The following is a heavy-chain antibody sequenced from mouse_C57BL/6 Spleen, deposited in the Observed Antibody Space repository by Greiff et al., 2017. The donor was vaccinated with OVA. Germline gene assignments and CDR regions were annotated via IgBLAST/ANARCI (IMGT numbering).Heavy chain of an antibody. J-gene: IGHJ4*01. CDR3: SSRGYSNYAMDY. Sequence: VMLQESGPGLVAPSQSLSITCTVSGFSFTSYGVDWVRQSPGKGLEWLGVIWGVGSTNYNSALKSRLSISKDNSKSQVFLKMNRLQTDDTAMYYCSSRGYSNYAMDYWGQGTSVTVSA. D-gene: IGHD2-5*01. V-gene: IGHV2-6*01. CDR2: IWGVGST. CDR1: GFSFTSYG.